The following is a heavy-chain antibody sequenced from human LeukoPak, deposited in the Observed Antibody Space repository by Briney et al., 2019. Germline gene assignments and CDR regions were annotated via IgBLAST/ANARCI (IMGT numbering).Heavy chain of an antibody. J-gene: IGHJ5*02. CDR2: IYHSGNT. Sequence: PSGTLSLTCAVSGGSISSSNWWSWVRQPPGKGLEWIGEIYHSGNTNYNPSLKSRVTISVDKSKNQFSLRLTSVTAADTAVYYCARDAVVGAMRLLYNWFDPWGQGTLVTVSS. CDR1: GGSISSSNW. V-gene: IGHV4-4*02. D-gene: IGHD1-26*01. CDR3: ARDAVVGAMRLLYNWFDP.